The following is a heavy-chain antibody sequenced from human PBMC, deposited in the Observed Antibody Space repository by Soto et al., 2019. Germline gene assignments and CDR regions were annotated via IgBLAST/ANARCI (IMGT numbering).Heavy chain of an antibody. CDR1: RFTFSTYA. CDR3: ATSAMVRGGVWFDP. Sequence: EVQLLESGGGLVQPGGSLRLSCAASRFTFSTYAMSWVRQAPGKGLEWVSDISGSGGHTYYADSVKGRFTISRDNSNNTLYLQMNSLRAEDPAVYYCATSAMVRGGVWFDPWGQGTLVTVS. CDR2: ISGSGGHT. J-gene: IGHJ5*02. D-gene: IGHD3-10*01. V-gene: IGHV3-23*01.